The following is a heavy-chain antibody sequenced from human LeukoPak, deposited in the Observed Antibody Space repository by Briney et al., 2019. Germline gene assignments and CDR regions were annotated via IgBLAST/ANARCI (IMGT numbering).Heavy chain of an antibody. CDR1: GFTFSTYW. J-gene: IGHJ4*02. CDR3: ASGYCSGGSCYGPPLDY. D-gene: IGHD2-15*01. CDR2: IWYDGSNK. Sequence: GGSLRLSCAVSGFTFSTYWMSWVRQAPGKGLEWVAVIWYDGSNKYYADSVKGRFTISRDNSKNTLYLQMNSLRAEDTTVYYCASGYCSGGSCYGPPLDYWGQGTLVTVSS. V-gene: IGHV3-33*08.